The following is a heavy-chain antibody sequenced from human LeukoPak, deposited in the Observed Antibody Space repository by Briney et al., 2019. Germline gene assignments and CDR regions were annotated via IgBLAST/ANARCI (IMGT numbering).Heavy chain of an antibody. D-gene: IGHD2-21*02. CDR3: ARDVTAAGDY. CDR2: ISNSGGRT. CDR1: GFTFSSYA. V-gene: IGHV3-23*01. J-gene: IGHJ4*02. Sequence: GGSLRLSCAASGFTFSSYAMSWVRQAPGKGLEWVSSISNSGGRTFYTDSVKGRFTISRDNSKITLYLQMNSLRVEDTAVYYCARDVTAAGDYWGQGTLLIVSS.